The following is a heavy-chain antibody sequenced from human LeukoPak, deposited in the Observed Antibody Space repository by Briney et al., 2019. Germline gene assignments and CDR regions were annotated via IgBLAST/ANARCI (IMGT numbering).Heavy chain of an antibody. D-gene: IGHD2-15*01. CDR1: GDSISSSNCY. CDR2: IYFSGGT. V-gene: IGHV4-39*01. J-gene: IGHJ4*02. Sequence: SETLSLTCTVSGDSISSSNCYWGWIRQPPGKGLEWIGSIYFSGGTYYNASLKSRVTISVDTSKNQFSLKLSSVTAADTAVYYCARPYCSGGSCYYFDYWGQGTLVTVSS. CDR3: ARPYCSGGSCYYFDY.